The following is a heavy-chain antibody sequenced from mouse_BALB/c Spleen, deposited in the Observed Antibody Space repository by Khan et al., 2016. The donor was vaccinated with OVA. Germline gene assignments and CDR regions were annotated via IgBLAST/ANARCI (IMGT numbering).Heavy chain of an antibody. J-gene: IGHJ1*01. CDR2: IWSGGST. CDR3: ARFYDYEGYFDV. CDR1: GFSLTYYG. V-gene: IGHV2-4*02. D-gene: IGHD2-4*01. Sequence: QVRLQQSGPGLVQPSQSLSITCTVSGFSLTYYGVYWVRQPPGKGLEWLGVIWSGGSTDYDAAFIYRLSINKDNSKMQVCFIMTSLQADDTAIYYCARFYDYEGYFDVWGEGTTVTVSS.